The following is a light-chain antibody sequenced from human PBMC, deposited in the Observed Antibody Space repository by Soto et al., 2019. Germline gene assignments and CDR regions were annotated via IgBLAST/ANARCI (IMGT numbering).Light chain of an antibody. J-gene: IGKJ4*01. Sequence: DIQMTQSPSSVSASVGDRVTITCRTSQYVSSWLAWYQQKPGKAPKRLIFDASNLDSGAPSRFSGSGSGTDFTLTISSLQPEDVATYYCQHANSFPLTFGGGTKVEIK. CDR1: QYVSSW. CDR2: DAS. V-gene: IGKV1-12*01. CDR3: QHANSFPLT.